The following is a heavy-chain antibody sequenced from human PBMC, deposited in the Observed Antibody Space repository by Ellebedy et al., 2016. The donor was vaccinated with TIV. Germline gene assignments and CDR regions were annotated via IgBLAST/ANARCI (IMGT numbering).Heavy chain of an antibody. Sequence: GSLRLSCTVSGGSVTTYYWHWIRQPPGKGLEWIGSFYYTGNTNYNPSLSSRVTISVDASKTQFSLDQSSVTAADTAVYYCARALGVIVAFDYWGQGSLVTVSS. J-gene: IGHJ4*02. V-gene: IGHV4-59*02. D-gene: IGHD3-16*02. CDR2: FYYTGNT. CDR3: ARALGVIVAFDY. CDR1: GGSVTTYY.